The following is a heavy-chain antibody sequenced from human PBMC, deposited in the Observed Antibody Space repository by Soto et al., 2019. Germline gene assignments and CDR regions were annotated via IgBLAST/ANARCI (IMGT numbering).Heavy chain of an antibody. V-gene: IGHV4-31*03. D-gene: IGHD3-10*01. CDR2: ISYSGST. J-gene: IGHJ6*02. CDR1: GVSISSGSYY. CDR3: ATRTDYYYGSGSLGGMDV. Sequence: QVQLQESGPGLVKPSQTLSLTCTVSGVSISSGSYYWSWIRQLPGKCLEWIGYISYSGSTYYNPSLKSRVTISVDTSKNQFSLKLNSVTAADTAVYYCATRTDYYYGSGSLGGMDVWGQGTTVTVSS.